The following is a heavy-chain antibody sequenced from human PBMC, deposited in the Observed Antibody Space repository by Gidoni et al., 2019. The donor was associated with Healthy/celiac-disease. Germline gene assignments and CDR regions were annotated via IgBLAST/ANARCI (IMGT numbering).Heavy chain of an antibody. J-gene: IGHJ4*02. CDR1: GFTFSTAW. D-gene: IGHD3-3*01. V-gene: IGHV3-15*07. Sequence: EVQLVESGGGLVKPGGSLRLSCAASGFTFSTAWMNWVRQAPGKGLEWVGRIKSKTDGGTTDYAAPVKGRFTISRDDSKNTLYLQMNSLKTEDTAVYYCTTDHLYDFWSGYYRPHWGQGTLVTVSS. CDR2: IKSKTDGGTT. CDR3: TTDHLYDFWSGYYRPH.